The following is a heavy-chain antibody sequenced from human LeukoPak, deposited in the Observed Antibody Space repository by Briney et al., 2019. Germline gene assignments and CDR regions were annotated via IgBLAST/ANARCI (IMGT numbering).Heavy chain of an antibody. D-gene: IGHD5-12*01. V-gene: IGHV1-69*13. CDR2: IIPIFGTA. CDR3: ARVPYSAYDPLFFHY. J-gene: IGHJ4*02. Sequence: SVKVSCKASGGTFSSYAISWVRQAPGQGLEWMGGIIPIFGTANYAQKFQGRVTITADESTSTAYMELSSLRSEDTAVYYCARVPYSAYDPLFFHYWGQGTLVTVSS. CDR1: GGTFSSYA.